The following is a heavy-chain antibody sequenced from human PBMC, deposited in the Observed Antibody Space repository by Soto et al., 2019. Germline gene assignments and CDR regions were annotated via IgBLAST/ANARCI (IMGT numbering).Heavy chain of an antibody. D-gene: IGHD2-8*01. J-gene: IGHJ2*01. CDR3: AKEGNGEAMYYYCPLDV. Sequence: GGSLRLSCAASGFTFSDYAMTWVRQAPGKGREWVSTISGSAGSIFYAESAKGRFIISRDNSKDTVYLHLDSLRVEDTALYYCAKEGNGEAMYYYCPLDVWGRGTPVTVSS. CDR1: GFTFSDYA. V-gene: IGHV3-23*01. CDR2: ISGSAGSI.